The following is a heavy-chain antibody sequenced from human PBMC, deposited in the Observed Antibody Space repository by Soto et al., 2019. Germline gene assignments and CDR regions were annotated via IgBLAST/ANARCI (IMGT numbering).Heavy chain of an antibody. V-gene: IGHV1-3*05. CDR2: INAGNGNT. J-gene: IGHJ6*02. Sequence: QVQLVQSGAEEKKPGASVKVSCKASGYTFTSYAMHWVRQAPGQRLEWMGWINAGNGNTKYSQKFQGRVTITRDTSESTAHMEQSSLRSEDTAVYYCARVRRGSWYHYYYGMDVWGQGTTVTVSS. CDR3: ARVRRGSWYHYYYGMDV. CDR1: GYTFTSYA. D-gene: IGHD6-13*01.